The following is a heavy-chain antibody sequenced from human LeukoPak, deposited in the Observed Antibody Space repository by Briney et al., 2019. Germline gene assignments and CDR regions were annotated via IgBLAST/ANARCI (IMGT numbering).Heavy chain of an antibody. D-gene: IGHD3-16*01. CDR1: GGTFSSYA. J-gene: IGHJ4*02. CDR3: ANLLYDYVWGSYSY. Sequence: GASVKVSCKASGGTFSSYAISWVRQAPGQGLEWMGGIIPIFGTANYAQKFQGRVTITADGSTSTAYMELSSLRSEDTAVYYCANLLYDYVWGSYSYWGQGTLVTVSS. V-gene: IGHV1-69*01. CDR2: IIPIFGTA.